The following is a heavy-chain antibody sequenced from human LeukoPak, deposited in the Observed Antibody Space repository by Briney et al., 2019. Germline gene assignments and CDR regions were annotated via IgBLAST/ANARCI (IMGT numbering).Heavy chain of an antibody. Sequence: SETLSLTCTVSGGSISGYYWSWIRQPPGKGLEWVGYVYSSGSTYYNPSLKSRVTISVDTSKNQFSLKLSSVTAADTAVYYCARQDKYQPAAPRYWGQGTLVTVSS. CDR1: GGSISGYY. CDR2: VYSSGST. CDR3: ARQDKYQPAAPRY. J-gene: IGHJ4*02. D-gene: IGHD2-2*01. V-gene: IGHV4-59*08.